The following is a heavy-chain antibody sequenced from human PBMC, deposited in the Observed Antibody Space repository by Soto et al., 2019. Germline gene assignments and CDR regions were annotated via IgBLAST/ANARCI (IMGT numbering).Heavy chain of an antibody. D-gene: IGHD1-7*01. V-gene: IGHV3-23*01. CDR3: AKDRRAGGNYGFYSDF. CDR2: SSATGAGT. Sequence: EVQLLESGGGLVQPGGSLRLSCAASGFTFSSYGMTWVRQAPGKGLEWVSFSSATGAGTYYADSVKGRFTISRDNSKNTLYLQMTSLRADDTAVYYCAKDRRAGGNYGFYSDFWGQGPLVIVSS. CDR1: GFTFSSYG. J-gene: IGHJ4*02.